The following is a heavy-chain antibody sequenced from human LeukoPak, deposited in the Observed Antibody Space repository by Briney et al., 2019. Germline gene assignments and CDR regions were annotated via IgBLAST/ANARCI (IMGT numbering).Heavy chain of an antibody. J-gene: IGHJ4*02. V-gene: IGHV4-34*12. Sequence: KASETLSLTCAVYGGSFSDYYWSWIRQPPGKGLEWIGEIIHSGSTNYNPSLKSRVTISVDTSKNQFSLKLSSVTAADTAVYYCARDRTPGYSSSWSTPPFDYWGQGTLVTVSS. CDR3: ARDRTPGYSSSWSTPPFDY. CDR1: GGSFSDYY. D-gene: IGHD6-13*01. CDR2: IIHSGST.